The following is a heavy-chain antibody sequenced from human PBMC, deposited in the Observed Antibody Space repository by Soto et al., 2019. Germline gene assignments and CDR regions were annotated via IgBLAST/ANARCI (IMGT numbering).Heavy chain of an antibody. J-gene: IGHJ6*02. CDR3: ARVEQQLPYYYYGMDV. V-gene: IGHV3-33*01. D-gene: IGHD6-13*01. CDR1: GFTFSSYG. CDR2: IWYDGSNK. Sequence: PGGSLRLSCAASGFTFSSYGMHWVRQAPGKGLEWVAVIWYDGSNKYYADSVKGRFTISRDNSKNTLYLQMNSLRAEDTAVYYCARVEQQLPYYYYGMDVWGQGTTVTVSS.